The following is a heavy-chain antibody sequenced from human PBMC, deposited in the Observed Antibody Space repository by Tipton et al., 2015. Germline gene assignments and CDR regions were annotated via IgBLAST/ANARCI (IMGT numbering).Heavy chain of an antibody. V-gene: IGHV4-34*01. CDR1: GGSFSGYY. J-gene: IGHJ4*02. CDR2: INHSGST. Sequence: TLSLTCAVYGGSFSGYYWSWIRQPPGKGLEWIGEINHSGSTNYNPSLKSRVTISVDTSKNQFSLKLSSVTAADTAVYYCARARGRHGGLFDSWGQGILVTVSS. D-gene: IGHD4-23*01. CDR3: ARARGRHGGLFDS.